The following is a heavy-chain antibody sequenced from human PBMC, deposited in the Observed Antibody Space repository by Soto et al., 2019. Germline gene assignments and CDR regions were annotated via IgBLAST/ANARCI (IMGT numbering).Heavy chain of an antibody. V-gene: IGHV1-46*01. CDR1: GDTFTSYY. D-gene: IGHD3-10*01. Sequence: GASVNVSCKASGDTFTSYYMHWVRQAPGQGLEWMGIINPSGGSTTYAQKFQGRVTMTRDTSTSTVYMELSSLRSEDTAVYYCSIITYYYGSGSYYHYYYYYGMDVWGQGTTVTVSS. CDR2: INPSGGST. CDR3: SIITYYYGSGSYYHYYYYYGMDV. J-gene: IGHJ6*02.